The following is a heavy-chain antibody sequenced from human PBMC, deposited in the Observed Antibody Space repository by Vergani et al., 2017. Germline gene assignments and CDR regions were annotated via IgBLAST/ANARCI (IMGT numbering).Heavy chain of an antibody. Sequence: QEQLLQSGGGVVQPGGSLRLSCLGSGYTFGHFDMHWVRQAPGKGLAWVAFIRYDGSNPQYIDSVKGRFTISRDNSKDTLFLQMNGLRPEDTGTYFCAKKGGSLYYYGVDVWRQGTTITVSS. CDR3: AKKGGSLYYYGVDV. J-gene: IGHJ6*02. V-gene: IGHV3-30*02. CDR2: IRYDGSNP. CDR1: GYTFGHFD. D-gene: IGHD1-26*01.